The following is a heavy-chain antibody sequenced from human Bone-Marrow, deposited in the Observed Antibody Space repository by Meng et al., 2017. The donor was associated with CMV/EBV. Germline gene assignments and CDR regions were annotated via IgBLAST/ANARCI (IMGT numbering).Heavy chain of an antibody. V-gene: IGHV3-21*01. J-gene: IGHJ6*02. Sequence: GGSLRLSCAASGFTFSSYEMNWVRQAPGKGLEWVSSISSSSSYIYYADSVKGRFTISRDNAKNSLYLQMNSLRAEDTAVYYCARDRGRQHHKYYYYGMAVWGQGHTVHVSS. CDR3: ARDRGRQHHKYYYYGMAV. CDR2: ISSSSSYI. CDR1: GFTFSSYE. D-gene: IGHD3-16*01.